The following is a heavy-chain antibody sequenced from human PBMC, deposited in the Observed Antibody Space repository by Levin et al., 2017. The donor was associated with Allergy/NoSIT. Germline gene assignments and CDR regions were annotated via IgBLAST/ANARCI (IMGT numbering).Heavy chain of an antibody. J-gene: IGHJ6*03. Sequence: GGSLRLSCAASGFTFSNAWMSWVRQAPGKGLEWVGRIKSKTDGGTTDYAAPVKGRFTISRDDSKNTLYLQMNSLKTEDTAVYYCTTARRYCSGGSCRLDLENYYYYYMDVWGKGTTVTVSS. D-gene: IGHD2-15*01. CDR1: GFTFSNAW. CDR3: TTARRYCSGGSCRLDLENYYYYYMDV. CDR2: IKSKTDGGTT. V-gene: IGHV3-15*01.